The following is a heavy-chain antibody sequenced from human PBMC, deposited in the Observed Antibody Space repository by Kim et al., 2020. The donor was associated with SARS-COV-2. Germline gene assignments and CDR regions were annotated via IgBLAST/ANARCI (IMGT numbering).Heavy chain of an antibody. CDR1: GGSISSGTW. CDR2: ISHSGDT. CDR3: ARLDSNSRGYFWFDP. Sequence: SETLSLTCGVSGGSISSGTWWSWVRQPPGKGLEWIGEISHSGDTNYNPSLRSRVIISVDKSKNQFYLSLNSVTAADTAVYYCARLDSNSRGYFWFDPWGQGTRVTVSS. D-gene: IGHD1-26*01. V-gene: IGHV4-4*02. J-gene: IGHJ5*02.